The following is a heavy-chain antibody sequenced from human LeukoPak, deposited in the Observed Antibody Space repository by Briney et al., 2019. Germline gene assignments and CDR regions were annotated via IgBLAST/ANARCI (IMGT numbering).Heavy chain of an antibody. CDR1: GFTFSYHS. CDR2: IKNDGAVK. V-gene: IGHV3-7*01. J-gene: IGHJ4*02. Sequence: GGSLTLSCAASGFTFSYHSMTWVRQAPGKGLEWVANIKNDGAVKNYVDSVKGRFTISRDNAKNSLYLQMNSLRAEDTAVYYCAKDSYSKGDFWGQGVLVTVSS. CDR3: AKDSYSKGDF. D-gene: IGHD6-13*01.